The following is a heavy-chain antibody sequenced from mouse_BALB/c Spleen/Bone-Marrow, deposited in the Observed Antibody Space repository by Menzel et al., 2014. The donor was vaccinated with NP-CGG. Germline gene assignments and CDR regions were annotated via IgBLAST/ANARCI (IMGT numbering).Heavy chain of an antibody. Sequence: QVQLQQSGAELVKPGASVKLSCKASGYTFTSYWMHWVKQRPGQGLEWIGEINPSNGRTNYNEKFKSEAILTVDKSSSQAYMQLSSLTSEDSAVQFCAGSELTGRTYWGQGTLVTISP. J-gene: IGHJ3*01. D-gene: IGHD4-1*01. V-gene: IGHV1S81*02. CDR3: AGSELTGRTY. CDR1: GYTFTSYW. CDR2: INPSNGRT.